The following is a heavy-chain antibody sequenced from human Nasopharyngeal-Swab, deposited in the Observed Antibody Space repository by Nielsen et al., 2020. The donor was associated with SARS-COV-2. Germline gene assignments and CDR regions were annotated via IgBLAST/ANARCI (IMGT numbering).Heavy chain of an antibody. CDR3: ASWSGSY. Sequence: ASVKVSCKASGFTFSHYFMHWVRQAPGQGLEWMGVITPSGGATNYARKFRGRVTMTRDPSTSTVYLDLSSLKSEDTAVYYCASWSGSYWGQGTLVTVSS. V-gene: IGHV1-46*01. J-gene: IGHJ4*02. CDR1: GFTFSHYF. D-gene: IGHD3-3*01. CDR2: ITPSGGAT.